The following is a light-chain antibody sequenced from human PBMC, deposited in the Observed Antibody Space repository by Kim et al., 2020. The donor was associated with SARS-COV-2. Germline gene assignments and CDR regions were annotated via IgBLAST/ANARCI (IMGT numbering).Light chain of an antibody. Sequence: RATINCKSSQSVLYSSNNKNYLAWYQQKPGQPPKLLIYWASTRESGVPDRFSGSGSGTDFTLTISSLQAEDVAVYCCQQYYSTPLTFGQGTKLEI. CDR1: QSVLYSSNNKNY. CDR3: QQYYSTPLT. CDR2: WAS. J-gene: IGKJ2*01. V-gene: IGKV4-1*01.